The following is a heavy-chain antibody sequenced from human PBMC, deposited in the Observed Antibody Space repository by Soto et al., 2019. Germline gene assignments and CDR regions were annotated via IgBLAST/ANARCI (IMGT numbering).Heavy chain of an antibody. D-gene: IGHD3-10*01. CDR2: INPNSGGT. Sequence: GASVKVSCKASGYTFTGYYMHWVRQAPGQGLEWMGWINPNSGGTNYEQKFQGRVTMTRDTSISTAYMELSRLRSDDTAVYYCARDGVLLWFGESHDAFDIWGQGTMVTV. V-gene: IGHV1-2*02. J-gene: IGHJ3*02. CDR3: ARDGVLLWFGESHDAFDI. CDR1: GYTFTGYY.